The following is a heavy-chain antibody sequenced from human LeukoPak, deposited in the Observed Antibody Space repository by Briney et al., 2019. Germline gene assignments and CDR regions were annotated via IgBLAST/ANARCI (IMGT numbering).Heavy chain of an antibody. V-gene: IGHV3-21*01. CDR2: ISSSSSYI. Sequence: PGGSLRLSCAASGFTFSSYSMNWVRQAPGKGLEWVSSISSSSSYIYYADSVKGRFTSSRDNAKNSLYLQMNSLRAEDTAVYYCARSGLGYCSSTSCYSPPEDAFDIWGQGTMVTVSS. D-gene: IGHD2-2*02. J-gene: IGHJ3*02. CDR3: ARSGLGYCSSTSCYSPPEDAFDI. CDR1: GFTFSSYS.